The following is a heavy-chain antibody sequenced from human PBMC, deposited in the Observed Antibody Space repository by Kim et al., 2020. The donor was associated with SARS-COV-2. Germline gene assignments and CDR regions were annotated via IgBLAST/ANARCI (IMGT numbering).Heavy chain of an antibody. CDR2: ISSSGSTI. CDR1: GFTFSDYY. J-gene: IGHJ6*02. Sequence: GGSLRLSCAASGFTFSDYYMSWIRQAPGKGLEWVSYISSSGSTIYYADSVKGRFTISRDNAKNSLYLQMNSLRAEDTAVYYCARVTGYDFWSGYSSEPYGVDVWGQGTTVTVSS. CDR3: ARVTGYDFWSGYSSEPYGVDV. D-gene: IGHD3-3*01. V-gene: IGHV3-11*01.